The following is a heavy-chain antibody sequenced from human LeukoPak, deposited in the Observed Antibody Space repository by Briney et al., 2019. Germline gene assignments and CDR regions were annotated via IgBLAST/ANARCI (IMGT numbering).Heavy chain of an antibody. CDR3: ARLDYYGSGSYGLSFDY. J-gene: IGHJ4*02. CDR2: IYYSGST. Sequence: PSETLSLTCAVYGGSFSGYYWGWIRQPPGKGLEWIGSIYYSGSTYYNPSLKSRVTISVDTSKNQFSLKLSSVTAADTAVYYCARLDYYGSGSYGLSFDYWGQGTLVTVSS. CDR1: GGSFSGYY. D-gene: IGHD3-10*01. V-gene: IGHV4-39*01.